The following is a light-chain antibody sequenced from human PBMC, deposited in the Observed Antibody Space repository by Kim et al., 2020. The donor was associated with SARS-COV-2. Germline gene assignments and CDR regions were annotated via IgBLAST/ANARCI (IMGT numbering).Light chain of an antibody. V-gene: IGKV3-11*01. Sequence: SPGQMATLSCRASHSVDNYLAWYQQRPGQPPRLLIYDASNRATGIPARFSGSGSGTDFTLTISSLEPEDFALYYCQQRSYWPRLTFGGGTKVDIK. J-gene: IGKJ4*01. CDR1: HSVDNY. CDR3: QQRSYWPRLT. CDR2: DAS.